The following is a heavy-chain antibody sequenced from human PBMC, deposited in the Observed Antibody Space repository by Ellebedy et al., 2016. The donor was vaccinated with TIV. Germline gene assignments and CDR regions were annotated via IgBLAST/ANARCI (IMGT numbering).Heavy chain of an antibody. CDR2: IYPGDSDT. D-gene: IGHD6-13*01. CDR3: ARTNDSSSYYYYGMDV. CDR1: GYSFTSYW. J-gene: IGHJ6*02. Sequence: GESLKISCKGSGYSFTSYWIGWVRQMPGKGLEWMGIIYPGDSDTRYSPSFQGHVTISADKSLSTAYLQWSSLKASDTAMYYCARTNDSSSYYYYGMDVWGQGTTVTVSS. V-gene: IGHV5-51*01.